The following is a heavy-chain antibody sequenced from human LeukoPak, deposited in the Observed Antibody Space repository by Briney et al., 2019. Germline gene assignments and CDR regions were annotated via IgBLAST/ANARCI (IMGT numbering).Heavy chain of an antibody. V-gene: IGHV4-31*03. CDR2: IYYSGST. CDR1: GGSISSSSYY. D-gene: IGHD3-10*01. Sequence: PSETLSLTCTVSGGSISSSSYYWGWIRQHPGKGLEWIVYIYYSGSTYYNPSLKSRVTISVDTSKNQFSLKLSSVTAADTAVYYCARGSVVRGVIHFDYWGQGTLVTVSS. CDR3: ARGSVVRGVIHFDY. J-gene: IGHJ4*02.